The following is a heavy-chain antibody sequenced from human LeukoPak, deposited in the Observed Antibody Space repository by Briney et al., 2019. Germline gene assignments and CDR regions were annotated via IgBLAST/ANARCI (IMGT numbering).Heavy chain of an antibody. D-gene: IGHD2-2*01. CDR3: ARVVVVPAAPMDV. J-gene: IGHJ6*04. V-gene: IGHV1-2*07. Sequence: ASVKVSCKASGYTFTGYYMHWVRQAPGQGLGWMGWINPNRGGINYDHKFPGRGTMTRATATSTTYMELSRLRSDDTAVYYCARVVVVPAAPMDVWGKGNTVTVSS. CDR1: GYTFTGYY. CDR2: INPNRGGI.